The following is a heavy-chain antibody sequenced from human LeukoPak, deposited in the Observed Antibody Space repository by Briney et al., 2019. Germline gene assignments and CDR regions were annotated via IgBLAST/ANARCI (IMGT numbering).Heavy chain of an antibody. V-gene: IGHV4-31*03. CDR2: IYYSGST. D-gene: IGHD4-11*01. J-gene: IGHJ5*02. CDR3: AGGSNYNWFDP. Sequence: SQNLSLTCSVSGGSITSGGYYCSWIRQHPGKGLEWIGYIYYSGSTYYNPSLKSRVTISVDTSKNQFSLTLSSVTAADTAVYYCAGGSNYNWFDPWGQGTLVTVSS. CDR1: GGSITSGGYY.